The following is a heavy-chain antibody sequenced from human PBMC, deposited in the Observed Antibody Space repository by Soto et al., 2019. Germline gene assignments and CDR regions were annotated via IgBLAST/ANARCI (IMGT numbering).Heavy chain of an antibody. D-gene: IGHD2-2*01. V-gene: IGHV1-69*13. CDR3: ASYCSSASCANYYYYGMDV. J-gene: IGHJ6*02. CDR1: GGTFSSYA. Sequence: SVKVSCKASGGTFSSYAISWVRQAPGQGLEWMGGIIPIFGTANYAQKFQGRVTITADESTSTAYMELSSLRSEDTAVYYCASYCSSASCANYYYYGMDVWGQGTTVTVSS. CDR2: IIPIFGTA.